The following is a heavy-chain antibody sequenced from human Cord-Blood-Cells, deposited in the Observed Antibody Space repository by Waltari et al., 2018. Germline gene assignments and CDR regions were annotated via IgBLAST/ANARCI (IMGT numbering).Heavy chain of an antibody. Sequence: QVQLVESGGGVVQPGRSLRLSWAASGFTFSSFGMHWVRQAPGKGLEWVAVLWYDGSNKYYADSVKGRFTISRNNSKNTLYLQMNSLRAEDTAVYYCARETGYSSGWYFDYWGQGTLVTVSS. CDR2: LWYDGSNK. D-gene: IGHD6-19*01. J-gene: IGHJ4*02. CDR3: ARETGYSSGWYFDY. V-gene: IGHV3-33*01. CDR1: GFTFSSFG.